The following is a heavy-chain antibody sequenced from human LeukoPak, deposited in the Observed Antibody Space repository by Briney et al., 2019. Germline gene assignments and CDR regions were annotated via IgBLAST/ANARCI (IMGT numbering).Heavy chain of an antibody. V-gene: IGHV4-39*01. D-gene: IGHD5-12*01. CDR1: GGSISSSSYY. J-gene: IGHJ4*02. CDR2: IYYSGST. Sequence: SETLSLTCTVSGGSISSSSYYWAWIRQPPGTGVEWIGSIYYSGSTYYNPSLKSQVTISVDTSKNQFSLKLSSVTAADTAVYHCARVVTTSGFHFDYWGQGTLVTVSS. CDR3: ARVVTTSGFHFDY.